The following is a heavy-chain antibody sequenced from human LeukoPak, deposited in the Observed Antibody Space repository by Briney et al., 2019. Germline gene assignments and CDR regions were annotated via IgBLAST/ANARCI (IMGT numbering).Heavy chain of an antibody. CDR3: ARDLGLSGIAVAGYYFDY. CDR2: ISSSGSTI. V-gene: IGHV3-11*01. CDR1: GFTFSDYY. D-gene: IGHD6-19*01. Sequence: GGSLRLSCAASGFTFSDYYMSWIRQAPGKGLEWVSYISSSGSTIYYADSVKGRFTISRDNAKNSLYLQMNSLRAEDTAVYYCARDLGLSGIAVAGYYFDYWGQGTLVTVSS. J-gene: IGHJ4*02.